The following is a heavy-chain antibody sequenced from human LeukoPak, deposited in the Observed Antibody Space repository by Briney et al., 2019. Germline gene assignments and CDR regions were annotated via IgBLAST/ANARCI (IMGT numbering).Heavy chain of an antibody. Sequence: PGGSLRLSCAASRFTLSNYALTWVRQAPGKGLEWVASIFVGGYADYADSVKGRFTTSRDDSKNTLYLQMNSLRAEDTAVYYCAKQHAAAGGYFDYWGQGTLVTVSS. D-gene: IGHD3-10*01. CDR3: AKQHAAAGGYFDY. J-gene: IGHJ4*02. CDR2: IFVGGYA. CDR1: RFTLSNYA. V-gene: IGHV3-23*01.